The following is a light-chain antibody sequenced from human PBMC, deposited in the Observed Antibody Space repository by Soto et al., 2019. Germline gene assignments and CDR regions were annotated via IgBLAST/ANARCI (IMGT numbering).Light chain of an antibody. V-gene: IGKV3-11*01. CDR3: HQRQSWPRT. CDR1: QYINTR. Sequence: EIVLTQSPATLSSFPGDRVTLSCRASQYINTRLAWYQHRPGQAPRLLIYQTSIRAAGIPARFSASGSGTDCTLTISDVQPEDFALYYCHQRQSWPRTFGQGTKVDI. J-gene: IGKJ1*01. CDR2: QTS.